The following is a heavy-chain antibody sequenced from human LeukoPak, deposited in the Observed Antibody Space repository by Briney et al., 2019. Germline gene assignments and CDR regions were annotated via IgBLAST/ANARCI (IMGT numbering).Heavy chain of an antibody. D-gene: IGHD6-6*01. V-gene: IGHV4-39*07. J-gene: IGHJ4*02. CDR1: GGSIISSSYD. CDR3: ARESRQEYSSWGFFDS. Sequence: SETLSLTCTVSGGSIISSSYDWGWCRQPPGKGLEWIGGIYYSGSTDDNPSLKIRVTVSVDTCQNRCSLKLSSGPAADTAVYSCARESRQEYSSWGFFDSWGPGTLVPVSS. CDR2: IYYSGST.